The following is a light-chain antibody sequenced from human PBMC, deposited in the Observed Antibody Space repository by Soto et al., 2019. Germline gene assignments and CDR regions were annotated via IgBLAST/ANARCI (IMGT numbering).Light chain of an antibody. CDR1: QRGFYSSHNQTY. V-gene: IGKV4-1*01. J-gene: IGKJ1*01. CDR2: WAS. CDR3: QADHNTPQA. Sequence: DIVMTQSPDSLSVSLGERATINCKSSQRGFYSSHNQTYLAWYQQKPGQPPKLLISWASTRETGVPARFSGSGSGADFTLAISSLQAEDVAVYYCQADHNTPQAFGHGTKVVIK.